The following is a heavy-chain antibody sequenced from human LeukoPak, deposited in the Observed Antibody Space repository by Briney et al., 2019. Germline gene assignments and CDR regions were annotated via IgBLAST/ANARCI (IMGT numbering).Heavy chain of an antibody. CDR2: VYTGGKT. CDR1: GFTVSGNY. J-gene: IGHJ6*02. Sequence: GGSLRLSCAPSGFTVSGNYMSWVRQAPGKGLEWVSVVYTGGKTYYADSVKGRFTISRDNSKNTLYLQMNSLRVEDTAVYYCAKSPGTYSYFYAVDVWGQGTTVTVSS. CDR3: AKSPGTYSYFYAVDV. D-gene: IGHD1-26*01. V-gene: IGHV3-66*01.